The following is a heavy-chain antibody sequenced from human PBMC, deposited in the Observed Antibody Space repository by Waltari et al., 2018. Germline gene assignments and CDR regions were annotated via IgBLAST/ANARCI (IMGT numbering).Heavy chain of an antibody. CDR3: TRGSADDS. J-gene: IGHJ4*02. D-gene: IGHD6-25*01. Sequence: EALLVQSGGGMIQPGGSLRRSCAASGFNVNGNFMNWVRQAPGKGLQGVSTIYGGGKRFYADSVKGRFTLSRDDFTNILYLQMNSLRAEDTATYYCTRGSADDSWGQGTLVTVSS. CDR2: IYGGGKR. CDR1: GFNVNGNF. V-gene: IGHV3-53*01.